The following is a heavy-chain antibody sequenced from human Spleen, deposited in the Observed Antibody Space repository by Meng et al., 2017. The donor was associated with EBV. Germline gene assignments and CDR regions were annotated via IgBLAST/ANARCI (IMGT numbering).Heavy chain of an antibody. CDR1: GYNFTNYH. D-gene: IGHD6-13*01. CDR3: AAWAEQLANWFDP. CDR2: INTNTGNP. V-gene: IGHV7-4-1*02. J-gene: IGHJ5*02. Sequence: VQLVQSGSELREPGASVKISCKACGYNFTNYHLNWVRQAPGQGLEWMGWINTNTGNPTYARGFTGRFVFSLDTSVSTAFLQISSLTADDTAVYYCAAWAEQLANWFDPWGQGTLVTVSS.